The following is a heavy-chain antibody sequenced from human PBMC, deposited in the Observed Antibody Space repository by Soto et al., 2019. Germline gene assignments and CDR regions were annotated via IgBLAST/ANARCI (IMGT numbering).Heavy chain of an antibody. CDR1: GGSISSYY. J-gene: IGHJ4*02. CDR2: IYYSGST. D-gene: IGHD5-18*01. CDR3: ARDNGYSYGYTLVH. V-gene: IGHV4-59*01. Sequence: QVQLQESGPGLVKPSETLSLTCTVSGGSISSYYWSWIRQPPGKGLEWIGYIYYSGSTNYKPSLKSRVTISVDASKNQFSLKLSSVTAADTDVYHCARDNGYSYGYTLVHWGQGTLVTVSS.